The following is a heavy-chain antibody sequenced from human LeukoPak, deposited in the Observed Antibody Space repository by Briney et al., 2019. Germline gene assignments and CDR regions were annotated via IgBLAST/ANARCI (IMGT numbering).Heavy chain of an antibody. V-gene: IGHV4-39*01. CDR3: ARAYSSSWYRRWFDP. D-gene: IGHD6-13*01. J-gene: IGHJ5*02. CDR1: GGSISSSNYY. CDR2: IYYSGST. Sequence: SETLSLTCTVSGGSISSSNYYWGLLRQPPGKGLEWIGSIYYSGSTYYNPSLKSRVTISVDTSKNQFSLKLSSVTAADTAVYYCARAYSSSWYRRWFDPWGQGTLVTVSS.